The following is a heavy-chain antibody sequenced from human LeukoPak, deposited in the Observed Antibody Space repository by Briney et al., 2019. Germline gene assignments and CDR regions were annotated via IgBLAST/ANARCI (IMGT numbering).Heavy chain of an antibody. J-gene: IGHJ5*02. CDR3: AREGGYSYGPGEYNWFDP. V-gene: IGHV3-23*01. CDR1: GFTFSTYG. Sequence: GGSLRLSCAASGFTFSTYGMTWVRQAPGKGLEWVSAISGSGGSTYYADSVKGRFTISRDNSKNTLYLQMNSPRTEDTAVYYCAREGGYSYGPGEYNWFDPWGQGTLVTVSS. D-gene: IGHD5-18*01. CDR2: ISGSGGST.